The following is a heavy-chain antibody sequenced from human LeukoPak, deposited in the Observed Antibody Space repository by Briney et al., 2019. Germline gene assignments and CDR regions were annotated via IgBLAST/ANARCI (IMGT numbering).Heavy chain of an antibody. D-gene: IGHD6-13*01. CDR3: ARVRENYSSSWYFFDY. J-gene: IGHJ4*02. CDR1: GYTFTGYY. V-gene: IGHV1-2*02. Sequence: GASVKVSCKASGYTFTGYYMHWVRQAPGQGLEWMGWINPNSGGTNYAQKFQGRVTMTRDTSISTAYMELSRLRSDDTAVYYCARVRENYSSSWYFFDYWGQGTLLPSPQ. CDR2: INPNSGGT.